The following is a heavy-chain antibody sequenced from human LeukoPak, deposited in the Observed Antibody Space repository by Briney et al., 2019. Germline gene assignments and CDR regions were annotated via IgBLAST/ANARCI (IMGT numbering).Heavy chain of an antibody. D-gene: IGHD2-15*01. CDR1: GGSISSYY. Sequence: SETLSLTCTVSGGSISSYYWSWIRQPAGKGLEWIGRIYTSGSTNYNPSLKSRVTMSVDTSKNQFSLKLRSVTAADTAVYYCASVRPHCSGGSCYSDAFDIWGQGTMVTVSS. V-gene: IGHV4-4*07. CDR2: IYTSGST. J-gene: IGHJ3*02. CDR3: ASVRPHCSGGSCYSDAFDI.